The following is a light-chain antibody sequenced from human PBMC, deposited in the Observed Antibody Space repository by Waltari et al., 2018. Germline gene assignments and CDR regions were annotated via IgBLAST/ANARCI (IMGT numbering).Light chain of an antibody. CDR2: DVS. V-gene: IGLV2-14*03. CDR3: SSYTSSNTWV. J-gene: IGLJ3*02. Sequence: QSALTQPASVSGSPGQSITIPCTGTSSDVGGYNHVSWYQQHPGKAPKLMIYDVSNRPSGLSNRFSGSKSGNTASLTISGLQAEDEADYYCSSYTSSNTWVFGGGTKLTVL. CDR1: SSDVGGYNH.